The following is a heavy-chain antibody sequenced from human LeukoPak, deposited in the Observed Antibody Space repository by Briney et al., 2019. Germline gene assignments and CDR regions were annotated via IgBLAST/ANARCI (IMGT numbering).Heavy chain of an antibody. V-gene: IGHV3-21*01. CDR3: ARGGYDSSGYYGYYYYYYMDV. Sequence: GGSLRLSCAASGFTFSSYSMNWVRQAPGKGLEWVSSISSSSSYIYYADSVKGRFTISRDNAKNPLYLQMNSLRAEDTAVYYCARGGYDSSGYYGYYYYYYMDVWGKGTTVTVSS. D-gene: IGHD3-22*01. CDR2: ISSSSSYI. CDR1: GFTFSSYS. J-gene: IGHJ6*03.